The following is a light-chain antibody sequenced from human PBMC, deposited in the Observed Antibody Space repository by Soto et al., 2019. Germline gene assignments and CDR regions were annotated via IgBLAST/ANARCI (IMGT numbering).Light chain of an antibody. CDR2: VNT. Sequence: QSALTQPASVSGSPGQSITISCTGTSSDVGSYNLVSWYQQHPGKAPKLLIYVNTNRPSGVPDRFSGSKSGSSTSLAITGLQSEDEADYYCQSYDSSLIGLIFGLGTKLTVL. V-gene: IGLV2-14*02. CDR1: SSDVGSYNL. J-gene: IGLJ2*01. CDR3: QSYDSSLIGLI.